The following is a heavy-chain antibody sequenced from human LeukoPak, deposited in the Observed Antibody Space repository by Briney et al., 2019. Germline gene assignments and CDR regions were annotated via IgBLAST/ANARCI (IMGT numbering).Heavy chain of an antibody. D-gene: IGHD3-10*02. CDR3: AELGITMIGGV. CDR2: INSDGSTT. CDR1: GFTFSSYW. J-gene: IGHJ6*04. V-gene: IGHV3-74*01. Sequence: GGSLRLSCAASGFTFSSYWMHWVRQAPRQGLVWVSRINSDGSTTTYADSVKGRFTISRDNAKNTLYLQMNSLRAEDTAVYYCAELGITMIGGVWGKGTTVTISS.